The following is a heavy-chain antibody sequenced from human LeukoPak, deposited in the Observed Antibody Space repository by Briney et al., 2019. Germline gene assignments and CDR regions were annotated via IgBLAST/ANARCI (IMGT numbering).Heavy chain of an antibody. CDR3: AKDSSEGRITIFGVVIWPIDAFDI. CDR1: GGTFSSYA. D-gene: IGHD3-3*01. CDR2: IIPILGIA. V-gene: IGHV1-69*04. Sequence: SVKVSCKASGGTFSSYAISWVRQAPGQGLEWMGRIIPILGIANYAQKFQGRVTITADKSTSTAYMELSSLRAEDTAVYYCAKDSSEGRITIFGVVIWPIDAFDIWGQGTMVTVSS. J-gene: IGHJ3*02.